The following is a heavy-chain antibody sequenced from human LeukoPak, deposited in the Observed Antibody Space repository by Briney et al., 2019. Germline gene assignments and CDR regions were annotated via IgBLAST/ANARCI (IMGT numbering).Heavy chain of an antibody. CDR1: GGSINSNSFY. Sequence: SETLSLTCTVSGGSINSNSFYWGWARQPPGKGLEWIGLGSLSYTGSTYYSPSLKSRITISVDMAKSQSSLKLSSETAADTAVYYCASNLRFLEWLPDSWGQGTLVTVSS. J-gene: IGHJ4*02. D-gene: IGHD3-3*01. V-gene: IGHV4-39*01. CDR3: ASNLRFLEWLPDS. CDR2: LSYTGST.